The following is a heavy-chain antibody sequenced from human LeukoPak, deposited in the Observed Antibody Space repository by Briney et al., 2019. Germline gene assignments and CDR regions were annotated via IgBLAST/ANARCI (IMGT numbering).Heavy chain of an antibody. Sequence: GGSLRLSCAASEFTFSSYSMNWVRQAPGKGLEWVSSISSSSSYIYYADSVKGRFTISRDNAKNSLYLQMNSLRAEDTAVYYCAKEGAYFPYYFGDWGQGTLVTVSS. J-gene: IGHJ4*02. CDR3: AKEGAYFPYYFGD. CDR2: ISSSSSYI. CDR1: EFTFSSYS. D-gene: IGHD2/OR15-2a*01. V-gene: IGHV3-21*04.